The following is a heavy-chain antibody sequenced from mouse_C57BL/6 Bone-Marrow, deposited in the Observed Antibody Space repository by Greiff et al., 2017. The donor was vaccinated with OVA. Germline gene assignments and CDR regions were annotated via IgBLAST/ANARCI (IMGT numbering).Heavy chain of an antibody. V-gene: IGHV1-64*01. Sequence: QVQLQQPGAELVKPGASVKLSYKAYGYTFTSYRMHWVKQRPGQGLEWIGKIHPNSGGTKYNEKFKSKATLTVDKSSSTAYMQLCSLTSEDSAVYYCARRSNYYAMDYWGQGTSVTVSS. D-gene: IGHD2-5*01. CDR3: ARRSNYYAMDY. CDR1: GYTFTSYR. J-gene: IGHJ4*01. CDR2: IHPNSGGT.